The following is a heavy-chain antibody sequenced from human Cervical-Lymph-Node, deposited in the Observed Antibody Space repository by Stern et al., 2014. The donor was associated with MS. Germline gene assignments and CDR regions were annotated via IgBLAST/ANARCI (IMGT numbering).Heavy chain of an antibody. V-gene: IGHV3-48*01. J-gene: IGHJ5*02. CDR2: ISSSRSYI. D-gene: IGHD6-6*01. Sequence: EVQLVESGGGLVQPGGSLRLSCSASGFTFINYGMNWVRQAPGRGLEWISYISSSRSYIYFADSVKGRFTISRDNAKNSLNLQMNSLRAEDTAVYYCTREMAARRFDPWGQGTLVVVSS. CDR3: TREMAARRFDP. CDR1: GFTFINYG.